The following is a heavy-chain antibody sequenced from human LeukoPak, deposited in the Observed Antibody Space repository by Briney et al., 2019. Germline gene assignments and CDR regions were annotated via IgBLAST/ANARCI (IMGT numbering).Heavy chain of an antibody. V-gene: IGHV5-51*01. J-gene: IGHJ4*02. CDR1: GYSFTSYW. D-gene: IGHD3-9*01. CDR2: IYPGDSDT. Sequence: GESLKIYCKGSGYSFTSYWIGWVSQMPGKGLEWMGIIYPGDSDTRYSPSFQGQVTISADKSISTAYLQWSSLKASDTAMYYCARLELRYFDWSHLDYRGQGTLVTVSS. CDR3: ARLELRYFDWSHLDY.